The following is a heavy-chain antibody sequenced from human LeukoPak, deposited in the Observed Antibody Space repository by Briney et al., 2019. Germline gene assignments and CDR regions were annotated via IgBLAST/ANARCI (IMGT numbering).Heavy chain of an antibody. CDR2: ITGSGGST. J-gene: IGHJ5*02. Sequence: GGSLRLSCAASGFTFSSYAMRWVRQAPGKGLEWVSAITGSGGSTYYADSVKGRFTISRDNSKNTLYLQMNSLRAEDTAVYYCAKDLSPRMTTFSWFDPWGQGTLVTVSS. D-gene: IGHD3-3*02. CDR1: GFTFSSYA. CDR3: AKDLSPRMTTFSWFDP. V-gene: IGHV3-23*01.